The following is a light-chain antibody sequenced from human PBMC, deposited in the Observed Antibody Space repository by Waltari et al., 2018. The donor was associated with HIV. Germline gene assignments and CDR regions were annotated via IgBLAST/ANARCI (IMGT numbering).Light chain of an antibody. Sequence: QSVLTQTPSASGTPGQRVTISCSGSSANIGNTVYWYQQLPGTAPKVLIYRDNQRPSGVPDRFSGSRSGTSASLDVSGLRSEDEATYFCAAWDDILSGWVFGGGTKLTVL. CDR2: RDN. J-gene: IGLJ3*02. CDR1: SANIGNT. CDR3: AAWDDILSGWV. V-gene: IGLV1-47*01.